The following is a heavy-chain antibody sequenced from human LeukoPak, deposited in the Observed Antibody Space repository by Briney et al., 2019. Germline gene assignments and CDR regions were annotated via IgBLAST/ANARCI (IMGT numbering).Heavy chain of an antibody. CDR3: AREANSPTARYWYFDL. V-gene: IGHV4-59*02. D-gene: IGHD2-21*01. J-gene: IGHJ2*01. Sequence: PSETLSLTCTVSGGSVSSYYWSWMRQSPGKGLEWIGYVYYSGSTNYNPALKSRVTMSLDTSENQFSLKLSSVTAADTAVYYCAREANSPTARYWYFDLWGRGTRSLPPQ. CDR1: GGSVSSYY. CDR2: VYYSGST.